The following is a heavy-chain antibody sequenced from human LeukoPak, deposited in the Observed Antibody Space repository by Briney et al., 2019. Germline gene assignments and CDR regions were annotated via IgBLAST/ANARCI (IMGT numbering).Heavy chain of an antibody. V-gene: IGHV4-59*01. J-gene: IGHJ3*02. D-gene: IGHD3-22*01. CDR1: GGSISSYY. CDR2: IYYSGST. Sequence: SETLSLTCTVSGGSISSYYWSWIRQPPGKGLEWIGYIYYSGSTNYNPSLKSRVTISVDTSKNQFSLKLSSVTAADTAVYYCARGYYYDSSGYYTHDAFDIWGQGTMVTVSS. CDR3: ARGYYYDSSGYYTHDAFDI.